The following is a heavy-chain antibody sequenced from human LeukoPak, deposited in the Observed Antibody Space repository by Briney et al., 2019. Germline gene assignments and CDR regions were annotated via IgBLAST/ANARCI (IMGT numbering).Heavy chain of an antibody. J-gene: IGHJ5*02. Sequence: PSETLFLTCTVSGGSISNFYWSWIRQPPGKGLEWLGYIFHGGSTTYNPSLRGRVTISVDTSKNQVSLKLSSVTAADTAVYYCARHEGDTSGSYMYNWFDPWGQGTLVTVSS. D-gene: IGHD3-22*01. CDR1: GGSISNFY. CDR3: ARHEGDTSGSYMYNWFDP. V-gene: IGHV4-59*08. CDR2: IFHGGST.